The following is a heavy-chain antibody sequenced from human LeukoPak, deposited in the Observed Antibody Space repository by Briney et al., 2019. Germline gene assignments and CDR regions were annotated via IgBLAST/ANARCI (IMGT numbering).Heavy chain of an antibody. D-gene: IGHD3-10*01. J-gene: IGHJ3*02. Sequence: PSETLSLTCTVSGGSISSGGYYWSWIRQHPGKGLEWIGYIYYSGSTYYNPSLKSRVTISVDTSKNQFSLKLSSVTAADTAVYYCARVLWFGDYAFDIWGQGTMVTVSS. CDR3: ARVLWFGDYAFDI. CDR1: GGSISSGGYY. CDR2: IYYSGST. V-gene: IGHV4-31*03.